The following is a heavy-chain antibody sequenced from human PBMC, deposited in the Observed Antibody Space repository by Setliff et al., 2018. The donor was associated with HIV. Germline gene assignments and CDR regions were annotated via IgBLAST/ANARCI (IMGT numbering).Heavy chain of an antibody. Sequence: SETLSLTCTVSGGFISSFYWSWVRQPPGKGLEWIGYIYHSGSTNYNPSLKSRVTISVDTSKDQFFLRLSSVTAADTAIYYCARVYNLRVGSFYFDYWGQGTLVTVSS. D-gene: IGHD3-22*01. V-gene: IGHV4-59*01. J-gene: IGHJ4*02. CDR2: IYHSGST. CDR3: ARVYNLRVGSFYFDY. CDR1: GGFISSFY.